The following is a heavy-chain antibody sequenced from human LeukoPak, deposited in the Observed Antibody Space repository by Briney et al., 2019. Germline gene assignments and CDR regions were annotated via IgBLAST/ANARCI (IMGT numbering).Heavy chain of an antibody. CDR3: AKDDRWLQFCC. CDR1: GFTFSSYW. J-gene: IGHJ4*02. CDR2: IKQDGSEK. V-gene: IGHV3-7*03. D-gene: IGHD5-24*01. Sequence: GGSLRLSCAASGFTFSSYWMSWVRQAPGKGLEWVANIKQDGSEKYYVDSVKGRFTISRDNSKNTLYLQMNSLRAEDTAVYYCAKDDRWLQFCCWGQGTLVTVSA.